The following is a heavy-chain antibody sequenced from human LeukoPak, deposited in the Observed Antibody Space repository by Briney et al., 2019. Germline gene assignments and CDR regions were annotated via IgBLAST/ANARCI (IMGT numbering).Heavy chain of an antibody. D-gene: IGHD5-12*01. CDR2: ISGSGGST. V-gene: IGHV3-23*01. Sequence: GGSLRLSCAASGFTFSGYAMSWVRQAPGKGLEWVSAISGSGGSTYYADSVTSRFTISRDNYKNTLYLQMNSLRAEDKAVYYCAKDGAHSGYDWDYWGQGTLVTVSS. CDR3: AKDGAHSGYDWDY. J-gene: IGHJ4*02. CDR1: GFTFSGYA.